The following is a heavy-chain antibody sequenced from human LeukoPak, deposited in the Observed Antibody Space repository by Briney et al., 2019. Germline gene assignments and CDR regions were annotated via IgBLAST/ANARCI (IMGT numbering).Heavy chain of an antibody. J-gene: IGHJ4*02. D-gene: IGHD6-13*01. CDR1: GVSISSFY. V-gene: IGHV4-59*08. CDR2: IYSSGST. CDR3: ARHHSSNSWYST. Sequence: SETLSLTCTVSGVSISSFYWSWTRQPPGKGLDWIGYIYSSGSTDYSPSLRSRVTLSVDTSKNQFSLKLSSVTAADTAVYYCARHHSSNSWYSTWGQGTLVTVSS.